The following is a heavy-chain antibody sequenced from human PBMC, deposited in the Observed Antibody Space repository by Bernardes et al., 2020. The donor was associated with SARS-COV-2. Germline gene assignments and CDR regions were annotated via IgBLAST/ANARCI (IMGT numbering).Heavy chain of an antibody. Sequence: AGSLTLSCTVSGFSISSYYLSWVRQPPGQGLEWMSYIFRTGSTNYNASLRSRFTISSDTSQNQLSLKLNSVTAADTAVYYCVRDRLTGYGIDVWGQGTTVTVSS. D-gene: IGHD3-16*01. CDR2: IFRTGST. CDR1: GFSISSYY. V-gene: IGHV4-59*01. J-gene: IGHJ6*02. CDR3: VRDRLTGYGIDV.